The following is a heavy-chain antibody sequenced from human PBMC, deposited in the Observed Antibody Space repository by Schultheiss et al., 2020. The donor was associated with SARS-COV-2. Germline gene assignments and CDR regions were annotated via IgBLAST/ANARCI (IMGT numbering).Heavy chain of an antibody. V-gene: IGHV4-39*01. CDR2: INHSGST. CDR1: GGSVSSGSYY. J-gene: IGHJ6*02. Sequence: SETLSLTCTVSGGSVSSGSYYWSWIRQPPGKGLEWIGEINHSGSTYYNPSLKSRVSISVDTSKNQFSLKVNSVTAADTAVYYCARRVGYCSSISCPYYYSMDVWGQGTTVTVSS. D-gene: IGHD2-2*01. CDR3: ARRVGYCSSISCPYYYSMDV.